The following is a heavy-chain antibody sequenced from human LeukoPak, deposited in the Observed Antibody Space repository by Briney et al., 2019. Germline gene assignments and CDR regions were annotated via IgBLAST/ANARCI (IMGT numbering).Heavy chain of an antibody. CDR2: INPKTGEA. D-gene: IGHD3-10*01. Sequence: ASVKVSCKASGYIFSAYYMHWVRQAPGQGLEWMGWINPKTGEATYAEKFQGRVSMTRDTSIKTAYLELSSLTSDDTAVYYCARPGNWWFDPWGQGTLVTVSS. V-gene: IGHV1-2*02. CDR1: GYIFSAYY. CDR3: ARPGNWWFDP. J-gene: IGHJ5*02.